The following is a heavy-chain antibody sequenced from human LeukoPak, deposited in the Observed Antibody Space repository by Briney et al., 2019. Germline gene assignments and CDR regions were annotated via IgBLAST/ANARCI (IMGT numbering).Heavy chain of an antibody. Sequence: SETLSLTCTVSGYSISSNYYWGWIRQPPGKGLEWIGSIYHSGSTYYNPSLKSRVTISVDTSKNQFSLKLSSVTAADTAVYYCARDGGRLGSGYFVYWGQGTLVTVSS. CDR1: GYSISSNYY. V-gene: IGHV4-38-2*02. CDR2: IYHSGST. J-gene: IGHJ4*02. D-gene: IGHD3-22*01. CDR3: ARDGGRLGSGYFVY.